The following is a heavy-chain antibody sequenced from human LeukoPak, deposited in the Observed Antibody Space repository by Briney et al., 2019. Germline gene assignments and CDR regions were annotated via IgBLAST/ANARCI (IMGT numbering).Heavy chain of an antibody. CDR1: GFTFSSYA. J-gene: IGHJ4*02. CDR2: ISYDGSNK. Sequence: GGSLRLTCAASGFTFSSYAMHWVRQAPGKGLEWVAVISYDGSNKYYADSVKGRFTISRDNSKNTLYLQMNSLRAEDTAVYYCARDSCSSTSCYHGELDYWGQGTLVTVSS. CDR3: ARDSCSSTSCYHGELDY. V-gene: IGHV3-30*04. D-gene: IGHD2-2*01.